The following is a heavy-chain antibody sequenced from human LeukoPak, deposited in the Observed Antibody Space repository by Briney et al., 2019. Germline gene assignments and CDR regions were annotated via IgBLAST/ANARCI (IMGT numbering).Heavy chain of an antibody. Sequence: SVKVSCKASGGTFSSYAISWVRQAPGQGLEWMGGIIPMSGTVNNAQKFQGRVTITADKSTGTAYMELSSLRSDDTAVYYCARETGYAYGRAPLDYWGQGTLVTVSS. V-gene: IGHV1-69*06. J-gene: IGHJ4*02. CDR3: ARETGYAYGRAPLDY. CDR2: IIPMSGTV. CDR1: GGTFSSYA. D-gene: IGHD5-18*01.